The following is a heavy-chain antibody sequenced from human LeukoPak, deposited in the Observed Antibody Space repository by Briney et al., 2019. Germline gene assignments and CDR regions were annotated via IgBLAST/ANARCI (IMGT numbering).Heavy chain of an antibody. V-gene: IGHV1-8*01. D-gene: IGHD1-26*01. J-gene: IGHJ6*02. CDR1: GYTFTSYD. CDR3: ATDSGPGPGSPLVGAWLGGMDV. CDR2: MNPNRGNT. Sequence: ASVKVSCNASGYTFTSYDINWVRQATGQGLEWMGWMNPNRGNTGYAQKFQGRVTMTRNTSISTAYMELSSLRSEDTAVYYCATDSGPGPGSPLVGAWLGGMDVWGQGTTVTVSS.